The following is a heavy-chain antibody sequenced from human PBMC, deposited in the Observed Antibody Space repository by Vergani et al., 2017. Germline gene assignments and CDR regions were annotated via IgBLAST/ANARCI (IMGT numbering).Heavy chain of an antibody. CDR3: ARAASGTMARLDI. V-gene: IGHV1-46*01. CDR2: INHSGST. J-gene: IGHJ3*02. CDR1: GYTSTSYY. D-gene: IGHD5-24*01. Sequence: QVQLVQSGAEVKKPGASVKVSCKASGYTSTSYYMHWVRQAPGQGLEWIGEINHSGSTNYNPSLKSRVTISVDTSKNQFSLKLSSVTAADTAVYYCARAASGTMARLDIWGQGTMVTVSS.